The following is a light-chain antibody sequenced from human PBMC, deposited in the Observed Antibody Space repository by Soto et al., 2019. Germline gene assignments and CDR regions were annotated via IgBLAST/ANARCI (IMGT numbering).Light chain of an antibody. J-gene: IGKJ1*01. CDR1: QSVSGN. CDR3: QQRSNWPPIT. CDR2: GAS. Sequence: DIGMTQSPATLSGSPGERATLSCRASQSVSGNLAWYQQKPAQAPRLLIYGASTRATAFPARFSGSGSGTDFTLTISSLEPQDFAVYYCQQRSNWPPITFGHGTKVDIK. V-gene: IGKV3-11*01.